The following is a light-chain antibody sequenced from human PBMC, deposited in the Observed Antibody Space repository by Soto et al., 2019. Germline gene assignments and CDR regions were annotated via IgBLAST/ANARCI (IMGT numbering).Light chain of an antibody. J-gene: IGKJ1*01. CDR2: KAF. Sequence: DIQMTQSPSTLSASVGDRVTITCRASQSISSWLAWYQQKPGTAPKLLIYKAFTLQSGFPSRFSGSGSGTEFTITISSLQPDDSATYYCQQYNDKWTFGQGTKVQ. V-gene: IGKV1-5*03. CDR3: QQYNDKWT. CDR1: QSISSW.